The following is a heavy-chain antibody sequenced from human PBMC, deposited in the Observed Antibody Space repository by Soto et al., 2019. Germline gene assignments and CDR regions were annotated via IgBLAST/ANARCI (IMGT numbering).Heavy chain of an antibody. D-gene: IGHD6-19*01. J-gene: IGHJ4*02. V-gene: IGHV3-30*18. CDR3: AKPDRIAVAGIYFDY. CDR1: VFTFSSYG. Sequence: WWSLRLSCSASVFTFSSYGMHWFRQAPGKGLEWVAVISYDGSNKYYADSVKGRFTISRDNSKNTLYLQMNSLRAEDTAVYYCAKPDRIAVAGIYFDYWGQGTLVTVSS. CDR2: ISYDGSNK.